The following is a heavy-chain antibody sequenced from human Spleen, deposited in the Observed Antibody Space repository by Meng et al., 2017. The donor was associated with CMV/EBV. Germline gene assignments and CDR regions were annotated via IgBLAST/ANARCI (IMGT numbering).Heavy chain of an antibody. CDR2: IYYSGST. CDR3: ARDRGAAAGGFDP. J-gene: IGHJ5*02. Sequence: QLRLQGSGPGLVKPSETLSLTCTVSGGSISSSSYYWGWIRQPPGKGLEWIGSIYYSGSTYYNPSLKSRVTISVDTSKNQFSLKLSSVTAADTAVYYCARDRGAAAGGFDPWGQGTLVTVSS. V-gene: IGHV4-39*07. D-gene: IGHD6-13*01. CDR1: GGSISSSSYY.